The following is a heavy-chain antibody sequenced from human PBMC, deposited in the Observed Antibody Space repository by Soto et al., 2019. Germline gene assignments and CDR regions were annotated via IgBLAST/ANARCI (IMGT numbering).Heavy chain of an antibody. V-gene: IGHV1-18*01. Sequence: ASVKVSCKASGYTFTSYGISWVRQAPGQGLEWMGWISAYNGNTNYAQKLQGRVTMTTDTSTSTAYMELRSLRSDDTAVYYCARLSAAVTPSPNPNWFDPWGQGTLVTVSS. CDR2: ISAYNGNT. CDR1: GYTFTSYG. D-gene: IGHD6-13*01. J-gene: IGHJ5*02. CDR3: ARLSAAVTPSPNPNWFDP.